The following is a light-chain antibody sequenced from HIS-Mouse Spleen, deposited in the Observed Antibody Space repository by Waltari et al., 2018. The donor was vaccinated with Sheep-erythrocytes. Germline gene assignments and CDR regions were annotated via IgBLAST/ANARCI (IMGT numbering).Light chain of an antibody. Sequence: LTQPRSVSGSPGQSVTITCSGEKLGDKYACWYQQKPGQSPVLVIYQDSKRPSGIPERFSGSNSGNTATLTISGTQAMDEADYYCQAWDSSTYVFGTGTKVTVL. V-gene: IGLV3-1*01. J-gene: IGLJ1*01. CDR3: QAWDSSTYV. CDR1: KLGDKY. CDR2: QDS.